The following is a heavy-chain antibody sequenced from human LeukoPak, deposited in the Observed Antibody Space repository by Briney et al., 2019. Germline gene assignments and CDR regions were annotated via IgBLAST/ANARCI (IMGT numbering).Heavy chain of an antibody. CDR2: IYYSGST. J-gene: IGHJ4*02. CDR3: ARDGDSTGYYFAY. D-gene: IGHD3-22*01. V-gene: IGHV4-31*03. Sequence: SQTLSLTCTVSGGSISSNGYYWSWIRQQPGKGLEWIGYIYYSGSTYYNPSLTSRVTMSVDTSKNHFSLKLSSVTAADTAVYYCARDGDSTGYYFAYWGQGTLVTVSS. CDR1: GGSISSNGYY.